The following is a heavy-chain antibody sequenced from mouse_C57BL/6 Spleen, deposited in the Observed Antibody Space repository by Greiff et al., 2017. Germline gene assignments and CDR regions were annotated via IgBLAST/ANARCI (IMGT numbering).Heavy chain of an antibody. D-gene: IGHD1-1*01. V-gene: IGHV3-6*01. J-gene: IGHJ2*01. Sequence: EVQVVESGPGLVKPSQSLSLTCSVTGYSFTSGYYWNWLRQFPGNKLEWMGYISYDGSNNYNPSLTNRISITRDTSKNQFFLKLNSVNTEDTATYYCARASSSFYFDYWGQGTTLTVSS. CDR1: GYSFTSGYY. CDR3: ARASSSFYFDY. CDR2: ISYDGSN.